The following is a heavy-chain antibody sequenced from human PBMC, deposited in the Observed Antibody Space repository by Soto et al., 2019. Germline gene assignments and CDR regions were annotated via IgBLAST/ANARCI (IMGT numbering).Heavy chain of an antibody. CDR3: ARVVSPGSATDY. D-gene: IGHD3-10*01. V-gene: IGHV3-21*01. CDR1: GFAFSSYS. J-gene: IGHJ4*02. Sequence: GGSLRLSCAASGFAFSSYSMNWVRQAPGKGLEWVSSISSSSSYIYYADSVKGRFTISRDNAKNSLYLQMNSLRAEDTAVYYCARVVSPGSATDYWGQGTLVTAPQ. CDR2: ISSSSSYI.